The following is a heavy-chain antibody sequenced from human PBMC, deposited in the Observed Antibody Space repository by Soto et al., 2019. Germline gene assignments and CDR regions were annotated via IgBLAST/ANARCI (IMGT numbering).Heavy chain of an antibody. CDR1: GGSISSSSYY. J-gene: IGHJ6*02. V-gene: IGHV4-39*02. CDR3: ARESSGSYYYYYYYGMDV. Sequence: SETLSLTCTVSGGSISSSSYYWGWIRQPPGKGLEWIGSIYYSGSTYYNPSLKSRVTISVGTSKNQFSLKLSSVTAADTAVYYCARESSGSYYYYYYYGMDVWGQGTTVTVSS. CDR2: IYYSGST. D-gene: IGHD3-10*01.